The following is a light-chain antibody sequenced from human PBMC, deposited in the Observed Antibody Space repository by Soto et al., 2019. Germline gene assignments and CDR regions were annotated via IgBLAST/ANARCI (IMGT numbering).Light chain of an antibody. CDR1: SSDVGGYNY. V-gene: IGLV2-14*01. J-gene: IGLJ1*01. CDR3: SSYTSSSTLYV. Sequence: QSALTQPASVSGSPERSITISCTGTSSDVGGYNYVSWYQQHPGKAPKLMIYEVSNRPSGVSNRFSGSKSGNTASLTISGLQAEDEADYYCSSYTSSSTLYVFGTGTKV. CDR2: EVS.